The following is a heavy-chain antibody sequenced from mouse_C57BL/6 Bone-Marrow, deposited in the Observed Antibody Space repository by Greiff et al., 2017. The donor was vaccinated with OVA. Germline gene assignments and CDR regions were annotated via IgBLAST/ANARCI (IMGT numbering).Heavy chain of an antibody. CDR3: ARYGLDY. Sequence: QVQLQQPGAELVMPGASVKLSCKASGYTFTSYWMHWVKQRPGQGLEWIGEIDPSDSYTNYTHKFKGKSTLTVDKSSSTAYMQLSSLTSEDSAVYYCARYGLDYWGQGTTLTVAS. CDR2: IDPSDSYT. J-gene: IGHJ2*01. CDR1: GYTFTSYW. V-gene: IGHV1-69*01. D-gene: IGHD1-1*02.